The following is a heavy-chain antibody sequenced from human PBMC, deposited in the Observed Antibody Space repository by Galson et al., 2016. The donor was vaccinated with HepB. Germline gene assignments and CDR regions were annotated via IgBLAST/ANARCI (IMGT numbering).Heavy chain of an antibody. V-gene: IGHV4-4*02. J-gene: IGHJ4*02. CDR1: GASISDNNW. Sequence: ETLSLTCVVSGASISDNNWWGWVRQPPGKGLEWIGEFYRSGSTHYNPSLKSRVTISVDKSKNQFSLTLTPMTAADTAVYYCARINYYGSGSHDYWGQGALVTVSS. CDR3: ARINYYGSGSHDY. D-gene: IGHD3-10*01. CDR2: FYRSGST.